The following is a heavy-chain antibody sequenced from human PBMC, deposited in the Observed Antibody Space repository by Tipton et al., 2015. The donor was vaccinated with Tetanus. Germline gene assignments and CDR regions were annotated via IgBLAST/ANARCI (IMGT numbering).Heavy chain of an antibody. Sequence: GSLRLSCAASGFTFSSYSMNWVRQAPGKGLEWVSSISSSSSYIYYADSVKGRFTISRDNAKNSLYLQMNSLRAEDTAVYYCATEYSCSSGYYYYGMDVWGQGTTVTVSS. CDR2: ISSSSSYI. CDR1: GFTFSSYS. CDR3: ATEYSCSSGYYYYGMDV. D-gene: IGHD6-6*01. J-gene: IGHJ6*02. V-gene: IGHV3-21*01.